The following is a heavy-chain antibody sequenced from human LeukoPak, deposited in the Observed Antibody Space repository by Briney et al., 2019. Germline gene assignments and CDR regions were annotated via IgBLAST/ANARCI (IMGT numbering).Heavy chain of an antibody. CDR1: GFTFSSYA. CDR3: ARRTGTTVLDY. D-gene: IGHD1-7*01. V-gene: IGHV3-30*04. J-gene: IGHJ4*02. Sequence: GGSLRLSCAASGFTFSSYAMSWVRQAPGKGLEWVAVISYDGSNKYYADSVKGRFTISRDNSKNTLYLQMNSLRAEDTAVYYCARRTGTTVLDYWGQGTLVTVSS. CDR2: ISYDGSNK.